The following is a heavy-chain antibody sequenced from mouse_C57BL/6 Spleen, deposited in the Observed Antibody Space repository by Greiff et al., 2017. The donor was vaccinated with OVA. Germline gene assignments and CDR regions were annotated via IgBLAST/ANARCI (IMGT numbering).Heavy chain of an antibody. CDR2: IDPSDSYT. CDR3: ARRHGSSSYYYAMDY. Sequence: VQLQQPGAELVMPGASVKLSCKASGYTFTSYWMHWVKQRPGQGLEWIGEIDPSDSYTNYNQKFKGKSTLTVDKSSSTAYMQLSSLTSEDSAVYYCARRHGSSSYYYAMDYWGQGTSVTVSS. CDR1: GYTFTSYW. V-gene: IGHV1-69*01. J-gene: IGHJ4*01. D-gene: IGHD1-1*01.